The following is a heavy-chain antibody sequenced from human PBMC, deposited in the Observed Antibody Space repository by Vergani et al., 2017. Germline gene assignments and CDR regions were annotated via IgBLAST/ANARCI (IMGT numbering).Heavy chain of an antibody. V-gene: IGHV4-59*01. CDR2: IYYSGST. D-gene: IGHD3-10*01. Sequence: QVQLQESGPGLVKPSETLSLTCTVSGGSISSYYWSWIRQPPGKGLEWIGYIYYSGSTNYNPSLKSRVTISVDTSKNQFSLKLSSVTAADTAVYYCARDTRYYYGSXSYSVPYYYYGMDVWGQGTTVTVSS. CDR3: ARDTRYYYGSXSYSVPYYYYGMDV. CDR1: GGSISSYY. J-gene: IGHJ6*02.